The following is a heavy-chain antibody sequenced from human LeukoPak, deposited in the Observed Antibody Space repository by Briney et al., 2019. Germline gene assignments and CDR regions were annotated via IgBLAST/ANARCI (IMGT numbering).Heavy chain of an antibody. CDR3: ARDPPQTWQWPDFDY. J-gene: IGHJ4*02. D-gene: IGHD6-19*01. CDR2: ISSSSSYI. V-gene: IGHV3-21*01. CDR1: GFTFSSYS. Sequence: SGGSLRLSCAAFGFTFSSYSMNWVRQAPGKGLEWVSSISSSSSYIYYADSVKGRFTISRDNAKNSLYLQMNSLRAEDTAVYYCARDPPQTWQWPDFDYWGQGTLVTVSS.